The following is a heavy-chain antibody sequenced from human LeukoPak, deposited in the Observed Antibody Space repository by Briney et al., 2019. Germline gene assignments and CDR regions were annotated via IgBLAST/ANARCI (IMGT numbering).Heavy chain of an antibody. V-gene: IGHV3-30*18. CDR1: GFTFSSYG. J-gene: IGHJ4*02. CDR3: AKVLRFLKWYPQGDSFDY. Sequence: GRSLRLSCAASGFTFSSYGMHWVRQAPGKGLEWVAVISYDGSNTYYADSVKGRFTISRDKSKNTLYLQMNSLRADDTAVYFRAKVLRFLKWYPQGDSFDYWGQGTLVTVSS. CDR2: ISYDGSNT. D-gene: IGHD3-3*01.